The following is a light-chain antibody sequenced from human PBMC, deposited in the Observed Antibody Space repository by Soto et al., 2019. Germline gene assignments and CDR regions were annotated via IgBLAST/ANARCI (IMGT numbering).Light chain of an antibody. J-gene: IGKJ1*01. CDR3: QQYNVHSPWT. CDR1: QSVSTW. CDR2: KAS. V-gene: IGKV1-5*03. Sequence: DIQMTQSPSTLSASVGDRVTITCRASQSVSTWVAWYQQKPGKAPHLLIFKASTLESGVPSRFSGSGSGTEFTLTITSLQPDDFATYYCQQYNVHSPWTFGQGTKVEIK.